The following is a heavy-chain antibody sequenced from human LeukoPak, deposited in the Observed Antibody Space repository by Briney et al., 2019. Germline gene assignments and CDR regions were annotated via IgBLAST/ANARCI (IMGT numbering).Heavy chain of an antibody. V-gene: IGHV4-61*02. CDR1: GGSISSGSYY. D-gene: IGHD1-1*01. Sequence: PSETLSLTCTVSGGSISSGSYYWSWIRQPAGKGLEWIGRIYTSGSTNYNPSLKSRATISVDTSKNQFSLKLSSVTAADTAVYYCARVVERPYYFDYWGQGTLVTVSS. CDR2: IYTSGST. CDR3: ARVVERPYYFDY. J-gene: IGHJ4*02.